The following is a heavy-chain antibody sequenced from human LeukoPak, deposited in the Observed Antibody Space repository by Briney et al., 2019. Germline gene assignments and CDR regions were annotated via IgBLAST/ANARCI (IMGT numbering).Heavy chain of an antibody. CDR2: INPNSGGT. CDR1: GYTFTGYY. Sequence: SVKVTCKASGYTFTGYYMHWVRQAPGQGLEWMGWINPNSGGTNYAQKFQGRVTMTRDTSISTAYMELSRLRSDDTAVYYCARAMTTVTLGDYWGQGTLVTVSS. J-gene: IGHJ4*02. V-gene: IGHV1-2*02. CDR3: ARAMTTVTLGDY. D-gene: IGHD4-17*01.